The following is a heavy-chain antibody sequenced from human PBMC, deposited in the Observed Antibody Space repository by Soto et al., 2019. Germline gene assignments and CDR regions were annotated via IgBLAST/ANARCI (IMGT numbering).Heavy chain of an antibody. CDR2: IIPIFGTT. Sequence: QVQLVQSGAEVKKPGSSVKVSCKASGGTFSNYAISWVRQAPGQGLAWLGGIIPIFGTTNSAQRFQGRVTITADESTRTAYMELSSLRSEDTAVYYCARVSSSWYKDYFDYWGQGTLVTVSS. CDR1: GGTFSNYA. D-gene: IGHD6-13*01. V-gene: IGHV1-69*12. J-gene: IGHJ4*02. CDR3: ARVSSSWYKDYFDY.